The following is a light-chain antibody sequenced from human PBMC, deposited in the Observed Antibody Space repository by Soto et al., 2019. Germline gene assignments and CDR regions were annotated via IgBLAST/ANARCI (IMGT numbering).Light chain of an antibody. V-gene: IGLV2-23*02. CDR1: SSDVGSYNL. CDR3: CSYAGSSTVYV. Sequence: QSALTQPASVSGSPGQSITISCTGTSSDVGSYNLVSWYQQHPGKAPKLLIYEVSKRPSVVSNRFSGSKSGNTASLTISGLQAEDEADYYCCSYAGSSTVYVFGTGTQLTVL. CDR2: EVS. J-gene: IGLJ1*01.